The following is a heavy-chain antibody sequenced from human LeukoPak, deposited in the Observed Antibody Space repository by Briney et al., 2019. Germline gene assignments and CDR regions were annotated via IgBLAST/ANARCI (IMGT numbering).Heavy chain of an antibody. J-gene: IGHJ5*02. CDR1: GGSISCYD. D-gene: IGHD1-1*01. CDR3: ARHGGTFDP. CDR2: AYHSGIT. V-gene: IGHV4-59*01. Sequence: SETLSVTCTGSGGSISCYDWILIRQPPLKGLEWIGYAYHSGITNYNPSLKSRVTISVDTSESQFSLRLSSVTAADTAIYYCARHGGTFDPWGQGILVTVSS.